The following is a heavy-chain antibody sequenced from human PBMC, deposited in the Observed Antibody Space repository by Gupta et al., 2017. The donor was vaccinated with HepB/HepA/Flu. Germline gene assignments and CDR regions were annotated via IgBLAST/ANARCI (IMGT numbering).Heavy chain of an antibody. J-gene: IGHJ4*02. D-gene: IGHD1-26*01. CDR3: AKAPWRGSYYRIDY. CDR2: ISGSGGST. CDR1: GFTFRSYA. Sequence: EVQLLESGGGLVQPGGSLRLFCAASGFTFRSYAMSWVRQAPGKGLEWVSAISGSGGSTYYADSVKGRFTISRDNSKNTLYLQMNSLRAEDTAVYYCAKAPWRGSYYRIDYWGQGTLVTVSS. V-gene: IGHV3-23*01.